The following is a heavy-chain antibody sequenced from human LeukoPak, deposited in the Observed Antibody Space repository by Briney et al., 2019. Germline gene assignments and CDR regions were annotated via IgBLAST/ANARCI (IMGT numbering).Heavy chain of an antibody. CDR2: ISSSGGNT. CDR1: GFTFSSHG. V-gene: IGHV3-23*01. CDR3: ATDLGGAMIVVV. J-gene: IGHJ4*02. D-gene: IGHD3-22*01. Sequence: AGGTLRLSCAASGFTFSSHGMSWVRQTPGKGLEWVSTISSSGGNTYYADSVKGRFTISRDNSKNTLYLQMNSLRAEDTAIYYCATDLGGAMIVVVGGQGTLVTVSS.